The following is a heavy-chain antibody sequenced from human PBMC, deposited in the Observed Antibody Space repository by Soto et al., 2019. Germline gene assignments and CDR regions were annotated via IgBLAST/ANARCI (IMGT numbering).Heavy chain of an antibody. D-gene: IGHD6-6*01. J-gene: IGHJ4*02. CDR3: AAPPRY. Sequence: SETLSVTCTVSGGSFSSCYWSWIRQPPGQGLESNGYTHDSRNTNYNPSLKSRVTISVDTSKNQFSLKLTSVTAAVTAVYYYAAPPRYRGQGTLVTVSA. V-gene: IGHV4-59*01. CDR1: GGSFSSCY. CDR2: THDSRNT.